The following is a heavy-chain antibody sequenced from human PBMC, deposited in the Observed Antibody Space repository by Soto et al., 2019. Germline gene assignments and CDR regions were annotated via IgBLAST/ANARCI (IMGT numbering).Heavy chain of an antibody. J-gene: IGHJ4*02. D-gene: IGHD3-10*01. CDR2: ISGHNGNT. CDR1: GYSFTNYG. V-gene: IGHV1-18*01. Sequence: VSVKVSCQASGYSFTNYGISWVRQAPGQGREWMGWISGHNGNTNYAQKLQGRVTLTTDTSTSTAYMELRSLRSDDTAVYYCARDFYGLASPRGPVFYWGQGTLVTVSS. CDR3: ARDFYGLASPRGPVFY.